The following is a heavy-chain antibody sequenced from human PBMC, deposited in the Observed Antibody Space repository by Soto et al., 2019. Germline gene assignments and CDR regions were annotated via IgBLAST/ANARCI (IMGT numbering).Heavy chain of an antibody. V-gene: IGHV3-23*01. CDR3: AKDDSSAYYPFWYFDL. Sequence: EVQLLESGGGLVQPGGSLRLSCAASGFTFSSYAMSWVRQAPGKGLEWVSAMSGGGGSTYYADSVKGRFTISRDNSKNTLYLQMNSLRAEDTAVYYCAKDDSSAYYPFWYFDLWGRGTLVTVSS. J-gene: IGHJ2*01. CDR2: MSGGGGST. CDR1: GFTFSSYA. D-gene: IGHD3-22*01.